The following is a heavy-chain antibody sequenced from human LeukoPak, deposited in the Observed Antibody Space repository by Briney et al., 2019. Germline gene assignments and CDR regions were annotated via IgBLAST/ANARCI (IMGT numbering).Heavy chain of an antibody. D-gene: IGHD2-2*02. CDR1: GGSISSGGYY. Sequence: SETLSLTCTVSGGSISSGGYYWSWIRQPPGKGLEWIGYIYHSGSTYYNPSLKSRVTISVDRSKNQFSLKLSSVTAADTAVYYCASSSHCSSTSCYTNWFDPWGQGTLVTVSS. J-gene: IGHJ5*02. CDR3: ASSSHCSSTSCYTNWFDP. V-gene: IGHV4-30-2*01. CDR2: IYHSGST.